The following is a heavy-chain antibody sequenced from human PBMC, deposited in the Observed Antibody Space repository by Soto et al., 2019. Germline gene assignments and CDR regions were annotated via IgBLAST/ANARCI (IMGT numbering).Heavy chain of an antibody. D-gene: IGHD3-10*01. V-gene: IGHV4-34*01. J-gene: IGHJ6*02. CDR1: GGSFSDYY. CDR2: INHSGST. CDR3: ATGGLYYYGSGSFNPHYYYYSGMDV. Sequence: SETLSLTCAVYGGSFSDYYWSWIRQSPGKGLEWIGEINHSGSTNYNASLKSRVTISVDTSKNQFSLKLSSVTAADTAVYYCATGGLYYYGSGSFNPHYYYYSGMDVWGQGTTVT.